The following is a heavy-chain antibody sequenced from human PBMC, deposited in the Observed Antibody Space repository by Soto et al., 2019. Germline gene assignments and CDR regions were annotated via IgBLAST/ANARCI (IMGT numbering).Heavy chain of an antibody. V-gene: IGHV3-64*01. J-gene: IGHJ4*02. CDR1: GFTFSSYD. CDR2: ISSNGGTT. Sequence: EVQLAESGGGMVQPGGSLRLSCVASGFTFSSYDMHWVRQAPGKGLEYVSSISSNGGTTYYGNSVKGRFTISRDNSKNTLYLQMGSLRAENMAVYYCVRRVSGSYDYWGRGTLVTVSS. D-gene: IGHD1-26*01. CDR3: VRRVSGSYDY.